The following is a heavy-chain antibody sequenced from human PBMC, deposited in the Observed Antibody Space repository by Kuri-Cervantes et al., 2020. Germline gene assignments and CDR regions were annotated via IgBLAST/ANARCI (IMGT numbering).Heavy chain of an antibody. CDR1: GFTFSSYG. V-gene: IGHV3-30*18. CDR3: AKGMYYYDSSGYLGSGFDY. CDR2: ISYDGSNK. J-gene: IGHJ4*02. D-gene: IGHD3-22*01. Sequence: GSLRLSCAASGFTFSSYGMHWVRQAPGKGLEWVAVISYDGSNKYYADSVKGRFTISRDNSKNTLYLQMNSLRAEDTAVYYCAKGMYYYDSSGYLGSGFDYWGQGTLVTVSS.